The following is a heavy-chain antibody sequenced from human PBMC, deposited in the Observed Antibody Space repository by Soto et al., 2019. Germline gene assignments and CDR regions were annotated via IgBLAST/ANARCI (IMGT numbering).Heavy chain of an antibody. V-gene: IGHV1-69*02. CDR1: GGTFSSYT. J-gene: IGHJ6*02. D-gene: IGHD6-13*01. Sequence: QVQLVQSGAEVKKPGSSVKVSCKASGGTFSSYTISWVRQAPGQGLEWMGRIIPILGIANYAQKFQGRVTSTADNXXSXAXXGLSRLRSEDTAVYYCARGQQALVPGEYYHYGMDVWGQGTTVTVSS. CDR2: IIPILGIA. CDR3: ARGQQALVPGEYYHYGMDV.